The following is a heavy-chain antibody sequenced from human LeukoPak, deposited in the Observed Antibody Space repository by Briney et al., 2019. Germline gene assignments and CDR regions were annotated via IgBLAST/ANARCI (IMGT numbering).Heavy chain of an antibody. CDR2: ISGSGGST. V-gene: IGHV3-23*01. J-gene: IGHJ4*02. Sequence: GGSLRLSCAASGFTFSSYAMSWVRQAPGKGLEWVPAISGSGGSTYYADSVKGRFTISRDNSKNTLYLQMNSLRAEDTAVYYCAKDHLGSGYYSSFDYWGQGTLVTVSS. D-gene: IGHD3-22*01. CDR3: AKDHLGSGYYSSFDY. CDR1: GFTFSSYA.